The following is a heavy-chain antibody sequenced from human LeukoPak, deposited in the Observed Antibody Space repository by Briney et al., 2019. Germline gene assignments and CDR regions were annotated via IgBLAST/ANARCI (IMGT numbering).Heavy chain of an antibody. CDR1: GFTLSTYG. CDR3: ARAASGSGAWLPDL. V-gene: IGHV3-74*01. CDR2: INNNGGSA. Sequence: GGSLRLSCAASGFTLSTYGMHWVRQALGKGLVWVSRINNNGGSANYADSVEGRFTISRDNAKNTLYLQMNSLRAEDTAVYYCARAASGSGAWLPDLWGRGTLVTVSS. J-gene: IGHJ2*01. D-gene: IGHD3-10*01.